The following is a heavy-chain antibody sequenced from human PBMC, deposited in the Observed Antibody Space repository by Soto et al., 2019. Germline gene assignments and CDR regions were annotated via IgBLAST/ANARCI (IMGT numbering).Heavy chain of an antibody. V-gene: IGHV4-39*01. D-gene: IGHD2-21*02. J-gene: IGHJ2*01. CDR3: ARTYGGNYHWCFDL. Sequence: QLQLQESGPGLVKPSETLSLTCTVSGGSISSSNYYWGWIRQPPGKGLEWIGLIYYSGSTYYNSSLKSRVTISVGPSKNQFSPKLSSGPAADTAVYYCARTYGGNYHWCFDLWCRGTLVTVSS. CDR1: GGSISSSNYY. CDR2: IYYSGST.